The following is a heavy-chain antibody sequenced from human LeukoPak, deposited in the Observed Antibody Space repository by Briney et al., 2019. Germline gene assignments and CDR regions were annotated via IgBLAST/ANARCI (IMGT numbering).Heavy chain of an antibody. V-gene: IGHV3-30*04. CDR3: ARARGYYDSGSSNWFDP. J-gene: IGHJ5*02. D-gene: IGHD3-10*01. CDR2: ISYDGTNK. CDR1: GFTFSGYA. Sequence: GGSLRLSCAASGFTFSGYAMHWVRQAPGKGLEWVAVISYDGTNKYYADSVKGRFTISRDNSKNTLYLQMHSLRAEDTAVYYCARARGYYDSGSSNWFDPWGQGTLVTVSS.